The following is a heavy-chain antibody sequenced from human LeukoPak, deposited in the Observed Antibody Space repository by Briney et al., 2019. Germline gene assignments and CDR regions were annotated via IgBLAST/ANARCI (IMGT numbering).Heavy chain of an antibody. J-gene: IGHJ6*03. Sequence: SGGSLRLSCAASGFTFSSYRMNWVRQAPGKGLEWVSYISSSSSTIYYADSVKGRFTISRDNAKNSLYLQMNSLRAEDTAVYYCARGLGRPLFYGIQPNYYYYMDVWGKGTTVTVSS. CDR2: ISSSSSTI. D-gene: IGHD5-18*01. CDR1: GFTFSSYR. V-gene: IGHV3-48*01. CDR3: ARGLGRPLFYGIQPNYYYYMDV.